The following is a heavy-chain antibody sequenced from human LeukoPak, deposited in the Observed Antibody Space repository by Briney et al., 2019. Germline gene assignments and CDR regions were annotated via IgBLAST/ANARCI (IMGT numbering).Heavy chain of an antibody. CDR1: GFSFSSYW. V-gene: IGHV3-7*01. J-gene: IGHJ3*02. D-gene: IGHD3-22*01. CDR2: IKTDGTEI. Sequence: GGSLRLSCAASGFSFSSYWMNWVRQAPGKGLEWVANIKTDGTEINYMDSVRGRFTISRDNAQNSLYLQMNSLRAEDTAVYYCARASSGQHDAFDIWGQGTMVTVSS. CDR3: ARASSGQHDAFDI.